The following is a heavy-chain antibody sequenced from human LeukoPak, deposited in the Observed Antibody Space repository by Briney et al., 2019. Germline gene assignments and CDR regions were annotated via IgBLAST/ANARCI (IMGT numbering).Heavy chain of an antibody. D-gene: IGHD2-2*01. CDR3: ARGLFGGFAAAPFDH. J-gene: IGHJ4*02. V-gene: IGHV1-69*04. CDR2: IIPMLGKT. Sequence: SVKVSCKASGGTFDNYAVSWVREAPGLGLEWMGRIIPMLGKTNSAQKFQDRVTITADTSTGTAYMELTNLRSDDTAVYFCARGLFGGFAAAPFDHWGQGTLVTV. CDR1: GGTFDNYA.